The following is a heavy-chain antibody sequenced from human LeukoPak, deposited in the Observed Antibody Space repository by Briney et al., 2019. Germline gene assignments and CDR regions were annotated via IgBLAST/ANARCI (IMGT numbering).Heavy chain of an antibody. V-gene: IGHV1-46*01. Sequence: ASVKVSCKASGYTFTNNYMHWVRQAPGQGLEWMGIINPTGDSTWYAQKFQGRVTMTRDMSTSTVYMELSRLRSEDTAVYYCAREATGDYYYYMDVWGKGTTVTVSS. CDR1: GYTFTNNY. CDR2: INPTGDST. J-gene: IGHJ6*03. CDR3: AREATGDYYYYMDV.